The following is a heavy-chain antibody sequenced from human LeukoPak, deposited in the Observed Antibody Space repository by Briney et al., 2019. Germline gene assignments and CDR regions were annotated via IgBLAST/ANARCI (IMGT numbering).Heavy chain of an antibody. Sequence: PSETLSLTCTVSGGSISSYYWSWIRQPPGKGLEWIGSIYYSGSTYYNPSLKSRVTISVDTSKNQFSLKLSSVTAADTAVYYCARAYSSWHWFDPWGQGTLVTVSS. J-gene: IGHJ5*02. V-gene: IGHV4-59*01. D-gene: IGHD6-6*01. CDR1: GGSISSYY. CDR2: IYYSGST. CDR3: ARAYSSWHWFDP.